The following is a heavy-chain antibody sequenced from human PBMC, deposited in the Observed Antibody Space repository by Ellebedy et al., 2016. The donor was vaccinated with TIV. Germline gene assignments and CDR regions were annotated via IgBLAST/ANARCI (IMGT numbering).Heavy chain of an antibody. CDR2: ISDTGGST. V-gene: IGHV3-23*01. D-gene: IGHD5-24*01. CDR3: GTVATTFDY. CDR1: GFTFSSYP. Sequence: GESLKISCAASGFTFSSYPMNWVRQAPRKGLEWVSAISDTGGSTYYADSVKGRFTISRDNSKNTLYLQMNSLRAEDTAVYFCGTVATTFDYWGQGTLVTVSS. J-gene: IGHJ4*02.